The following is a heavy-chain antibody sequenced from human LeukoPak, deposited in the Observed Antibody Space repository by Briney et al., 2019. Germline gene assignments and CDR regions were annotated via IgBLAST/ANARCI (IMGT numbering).Heavy chain of an antibody. CDR1: GFTLSNAW. D-gene: IGHD4-17*01. CDR2: IKSRNDGGAT. Sequence: PGGPLTLSCAASGFTLSNAWMICLRQAPGKGLEWVGCIKSRNDGGATDYAEPVRGRLTISRDDSKNTLYLQMNSLKTENTAVYYCTTYDYADRAFDYWGQGTLVTVSS. J-gene: IGHJ4*02. CDR3: TTYDYADRAFDY. V-gene: IGHV3-15*01.